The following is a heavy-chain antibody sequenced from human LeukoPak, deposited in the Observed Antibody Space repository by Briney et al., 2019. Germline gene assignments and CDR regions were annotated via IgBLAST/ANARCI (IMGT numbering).Heavy chain of an antibody. CDR1: GYTFTSYA. D-gene: IGHD1-26*01. CDR2: ISGYNGYT. J-gene: IGHJ4*02. CDR3: ARVGGNYEGLIDY. Sequence: GASVKVSCKASGYTFTSYAIGWVRQAPGQGLEWMGWISGYNGYTNCEQSLQGRVTMTTDTSTSTAYMELRSLRSDDTAMYYCARVGGNYEGLIDYWGQGTLVTVSS. V-gene: IGHV1-18*01.